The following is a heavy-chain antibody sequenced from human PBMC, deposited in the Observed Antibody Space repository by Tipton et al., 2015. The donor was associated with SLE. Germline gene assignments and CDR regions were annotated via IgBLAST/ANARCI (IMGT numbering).Heavy chain of an antibody. V-gene: IGHV1-69*05. D-gene: IGHD1-1*01. CDR1: GGTFSSYV. Sequence: QLVQSGAEVKKPGSSVKVSCKASGGTFSSYVITWVRQAPGQGLEWMGGIIGIFGTVNYAQKFQGRVTITRDETTSTAYMELSSLRSGDTALYYCARSYNWNDAFDNWGQGTMVTVSS. CDR2: IIGIFGTV. J-gene: IGHJ3*02. CDR3: ARSYNWNDAFDN.